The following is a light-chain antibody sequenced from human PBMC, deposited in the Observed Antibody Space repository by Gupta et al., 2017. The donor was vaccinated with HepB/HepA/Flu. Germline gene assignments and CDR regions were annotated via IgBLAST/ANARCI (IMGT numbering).Light chain of an antibody. CDR3: QQCYCTPLT. V-gene: IGKV4-1*01. Sequence: DIVMTQSPDSLAASLGERATINCKSSQRVLYSSNNKYYLAWYQQKPGQPPTLLICRASTPEARVPDRCSSGGSGAVFTLTISSVHAEFVAVYCCQQCYCTPLTFGGGTKVEIK. J-gene: IGKJ4*01. CDR2: RAS. CDR1: QRVLYSSNNKYY.